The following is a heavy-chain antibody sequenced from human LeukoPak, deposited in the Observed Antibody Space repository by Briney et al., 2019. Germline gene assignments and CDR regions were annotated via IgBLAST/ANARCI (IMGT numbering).Heavy chain of an antibody. CDR1: GFTFSTYW. CDR2: TKPDGSEK. J-gene: IGHJ4*02. D-gene: IGHD5-24*01. Sequence: GGSLRLSCAASGFTFSTYWMTWVRQAPGKGLEWVAITKPDGSEKYYVDSVKGRFTISRDNAENSLFLQMNGLRPEDTAVFYCARGQYTDGLSYWGQGTLVTVSS. V-gene: IGHV3-7*03. CDR3: ARGQYTDGLSY.